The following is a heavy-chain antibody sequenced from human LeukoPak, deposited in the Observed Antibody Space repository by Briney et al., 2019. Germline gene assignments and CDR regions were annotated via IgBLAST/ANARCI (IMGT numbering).Heavy chain of an antibody. J-gene: IGHJ4*01. D-gene: IGHD1-7*01. CDR2: VYSSGRT. V-gene: IGHV4-34*01. Sequence: PSETLSLTCAVYGGSFSGYYWGWIRQPPGKGLEWIGSVYSSGRTYYNPSLTSRVTVSADTSKNQFSLKLSSVTAADTAVYYCTREIGGTTVHYWGHGMLVTVSS. CDR3: TREIGGTTVHY. CDR1: GGSFSGYY.